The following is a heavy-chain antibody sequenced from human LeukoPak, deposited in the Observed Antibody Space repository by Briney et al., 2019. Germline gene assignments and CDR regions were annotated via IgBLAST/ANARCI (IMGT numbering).Heavy chain of an antibody. CDR2: IKQDGSER. D-gene: IGHD3/OR15-3a*01. CDR3: ARVRGSKSSDWAFDY. J-gene: IGHJ4*02. Sequence: GGSLRLSCAASGFTFSSYAMHWVRQAPGKGLEWVANIKQDGSERYYVDSVKGRFTISRDNAKNSLYLPMNSLRAEDTAVYYCARVRGSKSSDWAFDYWGQGTLVTVSS. CDR1: GFTFSSYA. V-gene: IGHV3-7*01.